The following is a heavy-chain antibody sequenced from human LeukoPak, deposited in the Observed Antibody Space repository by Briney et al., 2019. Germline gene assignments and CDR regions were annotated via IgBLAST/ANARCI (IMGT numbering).Heavy chain of an antibody. J-gene: IGHJ4*02. CDR3: TRPYPERYTSRWYFDY. CDR1: GFTFSSYW. Sequence: GGSLRLSCAASGFTFSSYWIHWVRQAPGKGLVWVSRISSDGSSTTYADSVKGRFTISRDNAKNTLYLQMNSLRAEDTAVYYCTRPYPERYTSRWYFDYWGQGTLVTVSS. V-gene: IGHV3-74*01. D-gene: IGHD6-13*01. CDR2: ISSDGSST.